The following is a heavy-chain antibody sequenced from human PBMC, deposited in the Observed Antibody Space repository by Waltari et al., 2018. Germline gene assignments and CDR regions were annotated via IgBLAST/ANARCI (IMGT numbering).Heavy chain of an antibody. Sequence: QVQLVQSGAEVKKPGSSVKVSCKASGGTFSSYTLSWVRQAPGQGLEWMGRIIPILGIANYAQKFQGRVTITADKSTSTAYMELSSLRSEDTAVYFCAKKLPTSTWKYFYHGLDVWGQGTTVVVSS. CDR2: IIPILGIA. CDR1: GGTFSSYT. D-gene: IGHD6-13*01. V-gene: IGHV1-69*02. J-gene: IGHJ6*02. CDR3: AKKLPTSTWKYFYHGLDV.